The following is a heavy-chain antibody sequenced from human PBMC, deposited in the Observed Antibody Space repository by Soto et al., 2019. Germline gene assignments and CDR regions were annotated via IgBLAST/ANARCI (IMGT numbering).Heavy chain of an antibody. Sequence: QVQLQQWGAGLLKPSETLSLTCAVYGGSFSGYYWSWIRQPPGKGLEWIGEINHSGSTNYNPSLKSRVTISVDTSKNQFSLKLSSVTAADTAVYYCARGRVRRGYSGYDWINWFDPWGQGTLVTVSS. J-gene: IGHJ5*02. CDR2: INHSGST. CDR3: ARGRVRRGYSGYDWINWFDP. CDR1: GGSFSGYY. D-gene: IGHD5-12*01. V-gene: IGHV4-34*01.